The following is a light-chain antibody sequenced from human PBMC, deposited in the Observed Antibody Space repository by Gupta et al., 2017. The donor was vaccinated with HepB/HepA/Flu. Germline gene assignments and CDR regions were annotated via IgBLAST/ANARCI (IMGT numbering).Light chain of an antibody. J-gene: IGKJ2*01. CDR2: ASS. CDR1: HGISSW. CDR3: QQPSSFPFT. Sequence: PSLVSASIGDSVTISCRPSHGISSWVAWYQQKPGKAPKLLIYASSHLVSGVPERFSGTGSGTDFTLTISRVQPEELAIYYCQQPSSFPFTFGQGTKVEIK. V-gene: IGKV1-12*01.